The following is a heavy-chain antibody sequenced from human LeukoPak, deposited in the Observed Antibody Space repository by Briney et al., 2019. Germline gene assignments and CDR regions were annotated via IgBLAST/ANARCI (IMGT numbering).Heavy chain of an antibody. Sequence: SETLSLTCTVSGDSISSSTYYWGWIRQPPGKGLEWIGSIYYSGRTYYNPSLKSRVTISVDTSKNQFSLKLSSVIAADTAVYYCAAGGSSGHFDYWGQGTLVTVSS. J-gene: IGHJ4*02. D-gene: IGHD3-22*01. CDR3: AAGGSSGHFDY. CDR2: IYYSGRT. V-gene: IGHV4-39*01. CDR1: GDSISSSTYY.